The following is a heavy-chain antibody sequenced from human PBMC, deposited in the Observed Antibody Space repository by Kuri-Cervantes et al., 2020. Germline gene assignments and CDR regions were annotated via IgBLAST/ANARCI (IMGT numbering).Heavy chain of an antibody. V-gene: IGHV1-69*05. J-gene: IGHJ4*02. Sequence: SVKVSCKASGYTFTYRYLHWVRQAPGQGLEWMGGIIPIFGTANYAQKFQGRVTITTDESTSTAYMELSSLRSEDTAVYYCARGNTYGAPDYWGQGTLVTVSS. D-gene: IGHD4-17*01. CDR1: GYTFTYRY. CDR3: ARGNTYGAPDY. CDR2: IIPIFGTA.